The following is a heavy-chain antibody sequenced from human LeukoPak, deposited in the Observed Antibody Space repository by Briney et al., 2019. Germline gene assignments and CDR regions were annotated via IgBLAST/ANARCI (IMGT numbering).Heavy chain of an antibody. V-gene: IGHV1-18*01. Sequence: GASVKVSCKTSGYTFISYGISWVRQAPGQGLEWMGWISGDNGSTKYAQNLQGRVTMTTDTSTSTAYMELRSLRSDDTAVYYCARVPIGYYESGAYPYYCDYWGQGTLVTVSS. CDR1: GYTFISYG. J-gene: IGHJ4*02. CDR3: ARVPIGYYESGAYPYYCDY. CDR2: ISGDNGST. D-gene: IGHD3-22*01.